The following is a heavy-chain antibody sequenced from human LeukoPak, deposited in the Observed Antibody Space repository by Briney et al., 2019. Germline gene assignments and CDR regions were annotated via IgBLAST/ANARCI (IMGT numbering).Heavy chain of an antibody. CDR3: AREEGSYPESLDY. V-gene: IGHV1-2*02. J-gene: IGHJ4*02. D-gene: IGHD2-15*01. Sequence: ASVKVSCKASGYTFTGYYIHRVRQAPGQGLEWMGWINPNSGDTNYAQKFQGRVTMTRDTSISTAYMELNRLTSDDTAVYYCAREEGSYPESLDYWGQGTLVTVSS. CDR2: INPNSGDT. CDR1: GYTFTGYY.